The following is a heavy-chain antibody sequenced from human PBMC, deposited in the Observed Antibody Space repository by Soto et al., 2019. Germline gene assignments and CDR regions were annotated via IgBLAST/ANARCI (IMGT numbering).Heavy chain of an antibody. J-gene: IGHJ4*02. V-gene: IGHV4-59*08. D-gene: IGHD4-4*01. Sequence: SETLSLTCTVSGGSISSYYWSWIRQPPGKGLEWIGYIYYSGSTNYNPSLKSRVTISVDTSKNQFSLKLSSVTSADTAVYYCARRTVTASFDYWGQGTLVTVS. CDR3: ARRTVTASFDY. CDR1: GGSISSYY. CDR2: IYYSGST.